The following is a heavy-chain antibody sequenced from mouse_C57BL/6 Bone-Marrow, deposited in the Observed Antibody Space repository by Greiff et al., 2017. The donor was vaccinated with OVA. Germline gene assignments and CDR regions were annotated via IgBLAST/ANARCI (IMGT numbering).Heavy chain of an antibody. CDR1: GYTFTSYW. V-gene: IGHV1-5*01. Sequence: VQLQQSGTVLARPGASVKMSCKTSGYTFTSYWMHWVKQRPGQGLEWIGAIYPGHSDTSYNQKFKGKAKLTAVTSASTAYMELSSLTNEDAAVYNCTRGDTTARYAMDDWGQGTSVTVSS. CDR3: TRGDTTARYAMDD. CDR2: IYPGHSDT. D-gene: IGHD1-2*01. J-gene: IGHJ4*01.